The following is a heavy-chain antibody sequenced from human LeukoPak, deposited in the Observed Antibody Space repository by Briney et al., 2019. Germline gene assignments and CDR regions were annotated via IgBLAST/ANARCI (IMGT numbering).Heavy chain of an antibody. CDR2: IRYDGSNK. CDR3: AKVLGATRDLGY. CDR1: GFTFSSYG. D-gene: IGHD1-26*01. V-gene: IGHV3-30*02. Sequence: GGSLRLSCAASGFTFSSYGMHWVRQAPGKGLEWVAFIRYDGSNKYYADSVKGRFTISRDNSKNTLYLQMNSLRAEDTAVYYCAKVLGATRDLGYWGQGTLVTVSS. J-gene: IGHJ4*02.